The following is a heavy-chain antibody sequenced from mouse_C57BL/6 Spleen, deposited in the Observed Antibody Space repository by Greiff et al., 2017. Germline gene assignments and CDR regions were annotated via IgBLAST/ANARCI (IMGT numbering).Heavy chain of an antibody. D-gene: IGHD4-1*01. V-gene: IGHV5-4*01. CDR1: GFTFSSYA. CDR2: ISDGGSYT. CDR3: ARDGISDYDRDY. J-gene: IGHJ4*01. Sequence: DVKLVESGGGLVKPGGSLKLSCAASGFTFSSYAMSWVRQTPEKRLEWVATISDGGSYTYYPDNVKGRFTISRDNAKNNLYLQMSHLKSEDTAMYYCARDGISDYDRDYWGQGTSVTVSS.